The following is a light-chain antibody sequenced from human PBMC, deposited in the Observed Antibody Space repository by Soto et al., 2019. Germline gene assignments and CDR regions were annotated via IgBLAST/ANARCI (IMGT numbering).Light chain of an antibody. CDR2: GNS. CDR3: QSYDSSLSGSGVV. CDR1: SSNIGAGYD. J-gene: IGLJ2*01. Sequence: QSVLTQPPSVSGAPGQRVTIACTGSSSNIGAGYDVHWYQQLPGTAPKLIIYGNSNRPSGVPDRVSGSKSGTSASLAITGLQAEDEADYYCQSYDSSLSGSGVVFGGGTKLTVL. V-gene: IGLV1-40*01.